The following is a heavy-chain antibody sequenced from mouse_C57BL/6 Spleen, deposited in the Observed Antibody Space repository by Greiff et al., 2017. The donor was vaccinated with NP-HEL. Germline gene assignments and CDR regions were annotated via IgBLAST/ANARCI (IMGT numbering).Heavy chain of an antibody. J-gene: IGHJ4*01. CDR2: IWRGGST. Sequence: QVQLQQSGPGLVQPSQSLSITCTVSGFSLTSYGVHWVRQSPGKGLEWLGVIWRGGSTDYNAAFMSRLSITKDNSKSQVFFKMNSLQADDTAIYYCAKEGIYYGNQYAMDYWGQGTSVTVSS. V-gene: IGHV2-5*01. D-gene: IGHD2-1*01. CDR1: GFSLTSYG. CDR3: AKEGIYYGNQYAMDY.